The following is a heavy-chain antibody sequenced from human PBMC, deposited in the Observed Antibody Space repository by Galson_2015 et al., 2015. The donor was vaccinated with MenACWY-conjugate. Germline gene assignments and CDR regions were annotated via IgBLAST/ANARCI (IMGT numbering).Heavy chain of an antibody. CDR2: ISAYNGNT. V-gene: IGHV1-18*01. CDR1: GYTFTSYG. CDR3: ARGMDYYDSSGYYYPFDY. J-gene: IGHJ4*02. Sequence: QSGAEVKKPGASVKVSCKASGYTFTSYGISWVRQAPGQGLEWMGWISAYNGNTNYAQKLQGRVTMTTDTSTSTAYMELRSLRSDDTAVYYCARGMDYYDSSGYYYPFDYWGQGTLVTVSS. D-gene: IGHD3-22*01.